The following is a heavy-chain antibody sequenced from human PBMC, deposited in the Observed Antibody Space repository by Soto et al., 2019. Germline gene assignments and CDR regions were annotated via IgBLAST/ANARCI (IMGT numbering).Heavy chain of an antibody. Sequence: QVQLQQSGPGLVKSSQTLSLTCAISGDSVSSNSAAWNWIRQSPSRGLEWLGRTYYRSKWYNDYAVSVKSRITINPDTSKNQFSLQLNSVTPEDTAVYYCARDRGQWLVRSRGDYYYGMDVWGQGTTVTVSS. CDR3: ARDRGQWLVRSRGDYYYGMDV. V-gene: IGHV6-1*01. CDR1: GDSVSSNSAA. D-gene: IGHD6-19*01. J-gene: IGHJ6*02. CDR2: TYYRSKWYN.